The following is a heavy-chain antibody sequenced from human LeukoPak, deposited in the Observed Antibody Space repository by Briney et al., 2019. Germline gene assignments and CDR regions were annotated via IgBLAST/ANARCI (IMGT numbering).Heavy chain of an antibody. CDR3: ARQLTTLRGFDI. CDR1: GFTFTTSW. J-gene: IGHJ3*02. Sequence: GESLKSSCQGSGFTFTTSWIAWVRQLPGKSLEWMGIIYPGDSDTRYSPSFQGQVTISADKSINTAYLQWTSLKASDTAMYYCARQLTTLRGFDIWGQGTLVTASS. V-gene: IGHV5-51*01. CDR2: IYPGDSDT. D-gene: IGHD4-11*01.